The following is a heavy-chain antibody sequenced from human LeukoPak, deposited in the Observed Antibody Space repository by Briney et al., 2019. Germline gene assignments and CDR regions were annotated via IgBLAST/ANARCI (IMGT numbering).Heavy chain of an antibody. CDR3: AQIHDHGDYVAF. J-gene: IGHJ4*02. CDR1: GFTFRNYG. D-gene: IGHD1-1*01. CDR2: ISGSGGTT. V-gene: IGHV3-23*01. Sequence: GGSLRLSCAASGFTFRNYGMTWVRQAPGKGLEWVAGISGSGGTTHYSDSVKGRCTISRDNSKNTLSLRINSLRAEDTAVYYCAQIHDHGDYVAFWGQGALVTVSS.